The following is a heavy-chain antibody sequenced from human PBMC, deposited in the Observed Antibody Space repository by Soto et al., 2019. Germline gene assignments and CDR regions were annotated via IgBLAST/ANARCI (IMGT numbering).Heavy chain of an antibody. CDR3: AKADSITMVRGVRNSYYYYGMDV. V-gene: IGHV3-23*01. CDR2: ISGSGGST. D-gene: IGHD3-10*01. Sequence: GGSLRLSCAASGFTFSSYAMSWVRQAPGKGLEWVSAISGSGGSTYYADSVKGRFTISRDNSKNTLYLQMNSLRAEDTAVYYCAKADSITMVRGVRNSYYYYGMDVWGQGTTVTVSS. J-gene: IGHJ6*02. CDR1: GFTFSSYA.